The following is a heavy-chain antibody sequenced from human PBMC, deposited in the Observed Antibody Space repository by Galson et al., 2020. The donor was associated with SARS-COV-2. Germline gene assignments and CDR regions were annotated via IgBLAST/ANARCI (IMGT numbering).Heavy chain of an antibody. D-gene: IGHD3-10*01. V-gene: IGHV3-48*04. J-gene: IGHJ6*02. CDR1: GFTFSSYS. Sequence: GGSLRLSCAASGFTFSSYSMNWVRQAPGKGLEWVSYISSSSSTIYYADSVKGRFTISRDNAKNSLYLQMNSLRAEDTDVYYCARTMVQGVIKAYYYYGMDVWGQGTTVTVSS. CDR2: ISSSSSTI. CDR3: ARTMVQGVIKAYYYYGMDV.